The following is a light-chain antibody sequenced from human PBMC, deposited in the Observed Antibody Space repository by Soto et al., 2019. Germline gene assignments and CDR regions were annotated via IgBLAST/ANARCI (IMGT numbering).Light chain of an antibody. CDR2: DAS. CDR3: QQYNSYIT. Sequence: DIQMAPSPPPLSASVGDCVHITFWASQSISRWLAWYQQKPGKAPKLLIYDASSLESGVPSRFSGSGSGTEFTLTISSLQPDDFATYYCQQYNSYITFGQGTRLEI. J-gene: IGKJ5*01. CDR1: QSISRW. V-gene: IGKV1-5*01.